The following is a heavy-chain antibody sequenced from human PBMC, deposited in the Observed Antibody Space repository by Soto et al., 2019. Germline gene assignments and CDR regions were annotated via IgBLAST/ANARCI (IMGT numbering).Heavy chain of an antibody. CDR2: IWYDGSNK. D-gene: IGHD3-22*01. Sequence: QVQLVESGGGEVQPGRSLRLSCAASGFTFSSYGMHWVRQAPGKGLEWVAVIWYDGSNKYYADSVKGRFTISRDNSKNTLYLQMNSLRAEDTAVYYCARVRGVYDSSGYYGFFDYWGQGTLVTVSS. V-gene: IGHV3-33*01. CDR1: GFTFSSYG. CDR3: ARVRGVYDSSGYYGFFDY. J-gene: IGHJ4*02.